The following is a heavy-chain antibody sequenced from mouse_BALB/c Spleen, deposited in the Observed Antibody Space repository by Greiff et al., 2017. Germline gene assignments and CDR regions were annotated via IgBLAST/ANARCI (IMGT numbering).Heavy chain of an antibody. CDR2: ISSGGST. CDR1: GFTFSSYA. J-gene: IGHJ2*01. V-gene: IGHV5-6-5*01. D-gene: IGHD2-1*01. CDR3: ARDGNYFDY. Sequence: EVQRVESGGGLVKPGGSLKLSCAASGFTFSSYAMSWVRQTPEKRLEWVASISSGGSTYYPDSVKGRFTISRDNARNILYLQMSSLRSEDTAMYYCARDGNYFDYWGQGTTLTVSS.